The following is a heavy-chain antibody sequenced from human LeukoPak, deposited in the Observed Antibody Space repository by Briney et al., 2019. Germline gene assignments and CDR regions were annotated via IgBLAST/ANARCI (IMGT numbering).Heavy chain of an antibody. V-gene: IGHV4-59*01. J-gene: IGHJ6*03. CDR1: GGSMSSNY. D-gene: IGHD3-22*01. CDR2: IYYSGST. CDR3: TRGSIAYYYMDV. Sequence: SETLSLTCTVSGGSMSSNYWSWIRQPPGKGLEWIGYIYYSGSTNYNPSLKSRVTISVDTSKNQFSLKLSSVTAADTAVYYCTRGSIAYYYMDVWGKGTTVTISS.